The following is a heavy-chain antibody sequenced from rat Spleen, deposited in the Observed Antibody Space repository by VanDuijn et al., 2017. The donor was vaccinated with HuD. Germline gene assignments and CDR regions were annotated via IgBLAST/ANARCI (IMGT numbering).Heavy chain of an antibody. D-gene: IGHD4-3*01. CDR2: INSAGST. Sequence: EVQLKESGPGLVQPSQTLSLTCTVSGLSLTSNSVSWIRQPPGNKLEWMGYINSAGSTNYNPSLKSRITITRETSKNKSFLQVNSVTTEDTATYYCARSYNSGYYFDYWGQGVMVTVSS. V-gene: IGHV3-3*01. J-gene: IGHJ2*01. CDR3: ARSYNSGYYFDY. CDR1: GLSLTSNS.